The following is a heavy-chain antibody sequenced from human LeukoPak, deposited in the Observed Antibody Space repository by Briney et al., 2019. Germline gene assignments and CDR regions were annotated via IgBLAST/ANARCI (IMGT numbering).Heavy chain of an antibody. CDR1: GYTFTGYY. CDR2: INPNSGGT. J-gene: IGHJ1*01. Sequence: ASVTVSCKASGYTFTGYYMHWVRQAPGQGLEWMGWINPNSGGTNYAQKFQGRVTMTRDTSISTAYMELSRLRSDDTAVYYCARGKTTVTTYRPFQHWGQGTLVTVSS. D-gene: IGHD4-17*01. V-gene: IGHV1-2*02. CDR3: ARGKTTVTTYRPFQH.